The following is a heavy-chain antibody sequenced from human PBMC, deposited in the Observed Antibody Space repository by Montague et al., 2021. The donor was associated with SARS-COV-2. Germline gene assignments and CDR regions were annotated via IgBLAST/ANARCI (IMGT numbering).Heavy chain of an antibody. Sequence: SLRLSCAVSGFTFSSYAMHWVRQAPGKGLERVAVISYDGSNKYYADSVKGRFTISRDNSKNTLYLQMNSLRAEDTAVYYCARPALESYSKSWYLDYWGQGTLVTVSS. CDR2: ISYDGSNK. CDR3: ARPALESYSKSWYLDY. J-gene: IGHJ4*02. CDR1: GFTFSSYA. V-gene: IGHV3-30*04. D-gene: IGHD6-13*01.